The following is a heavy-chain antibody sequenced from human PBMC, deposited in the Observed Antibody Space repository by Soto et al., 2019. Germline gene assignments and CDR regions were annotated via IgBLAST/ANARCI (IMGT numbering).Heavy chain of an antibody. V-gene: IGHV3-33*01. J-gene: IGHJ4*02. CDR2: IWYDGSNK. D-gene: IGHD6-19*01. CDR3: ARDLTPAIAVAGFVGGFDY. CDR1: GFTFSSYG. Sequence: ESVGGVVQPGRSLRLSCAASGFTFSSYGMHWVRQAPGKGLEWVAVIWYDGSNKYYADSVKGRFTISRDNSKNTLYLQMNSLRAEDTAVYYCARDLTPAIAVAGFVGGFDYWGQGTLVTVSS.